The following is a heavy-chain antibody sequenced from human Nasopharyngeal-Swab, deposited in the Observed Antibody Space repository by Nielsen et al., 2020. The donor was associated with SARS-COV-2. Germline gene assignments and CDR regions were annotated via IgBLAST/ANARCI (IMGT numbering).Heavy chain of an antibody. V-gene: IGHV3-48*02. CDR2: ISSSSSTI. CDR3: ARDAGGAWIQLWTDYYYYGMDV. D-gene: IGHD5-18*01. CDR1: GFTFSSYS. Sequence: GESLKISCAASGFTFSSYSMNWVRQAPGKGLEWVSYISSSSSTIYYADSVKGRFTISRDNAKNSLYPQMNSLRDEDTAVYYCARDAGGAWIQLWTDYYYYGMDVWGQGTTVTVSS. J-gene: IGHJ6*02.